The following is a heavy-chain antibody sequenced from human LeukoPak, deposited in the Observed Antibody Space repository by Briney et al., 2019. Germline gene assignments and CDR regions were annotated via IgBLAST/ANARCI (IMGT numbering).Heavy chain of an antibody. CDR2: INPSSGGT. Sequence: ASVKVSCKASGYTFTGYYMHWVRQAPGQGLEWMGRINPSSGGTNYAQKFQGRVTMTRDTSISTAYMELSRLRSDDTAVYYCARGPYYYDTKYFQHWGQGTLVTVSS. D-gene: IGHD3-22*01. CDR3: ARGPYYYDTKYFQH. CDR1: GYTFTGYY. V-gene: IGHV1-2*06. J-gene: IGHJ1*01.